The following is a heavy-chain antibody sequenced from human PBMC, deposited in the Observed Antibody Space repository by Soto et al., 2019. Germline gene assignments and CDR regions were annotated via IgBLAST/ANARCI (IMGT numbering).Heavy chain of an antibody. D-gene: IGHD2-21*01. CDR2: INLSGST. CDR3: PIGSSVVPRSFDS. V-gene: IGHV4-34*01. Sequence: SETISLTCAVYRAAFSRYYWIWVCMPPWKGMEWVGEINLSGSTNENPYLKSWVTISVDTSKNQLSLKLRSVTAADSAGLYCPIGSSVVPRSFDSGGQGTMVTVSS. CDR1: RAAFSRYY. J-gene: IGHJ3*02.